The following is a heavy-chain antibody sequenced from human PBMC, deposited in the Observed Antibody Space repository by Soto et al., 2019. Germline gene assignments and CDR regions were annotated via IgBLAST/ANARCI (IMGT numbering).Heavy chain of an antibody. CDR2: INPNSGGT. CDR1: GYTFTGYY. Sequence: ASVKVSCKASGYTFTGYYMHWVRQAPGQGLEWMGWINPNSGGTNYAQKFQGRVTMTRDTSISTAYMELSRLRSDDTAVYYCARGGYYYDSSGYYDYYGMDVWGQGTTVTVSS. CDR3: ARGGYYYDSSGYYDYYGMDV. J-gene: IGHJ6*02. V-gene: IGHV1-2*02. D-gene: IGHD3-22*01.